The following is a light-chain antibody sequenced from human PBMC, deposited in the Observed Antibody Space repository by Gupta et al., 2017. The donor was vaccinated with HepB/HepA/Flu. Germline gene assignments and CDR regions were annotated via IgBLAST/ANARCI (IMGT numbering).Light chain of an antibody. Sequence: AIQMTQSPSSLSASVGDRVTITCRASQGIKKDLGWYQHKPGKAPKLLIFAASSLQTGVPSRFSGSGSGTEFTLTISSLQPEDFATYYCLKDYSYPRAFGQGTKVEMK. V-gene: IGKV1-6*01. CDR2: AAS. CDR1: QGIKKD. CDR3: LKDYSYPRA. J-gene: IGKJ1*01.